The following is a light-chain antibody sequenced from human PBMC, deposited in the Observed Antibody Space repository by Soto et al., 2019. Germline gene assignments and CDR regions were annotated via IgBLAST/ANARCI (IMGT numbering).Light chain of an antibody. V-gene: IGKV3-15*01. J-gene: IGKJ1*01. Sequence: IVMTQSPSTLSIAPFGRATLSCRASQSLNRDLAWYQQKPGQSPRLLIFGASIRATGIPARFSGSGSGTEFTLTIGSLQSEDCALYYCQQYNNWPGTFGQGTKVDI. CDR1: QSLNRD. CDR3: QQYNNWPGT. CDR2: GAS.